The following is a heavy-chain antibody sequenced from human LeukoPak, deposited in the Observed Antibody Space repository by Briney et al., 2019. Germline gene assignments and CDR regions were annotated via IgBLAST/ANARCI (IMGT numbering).Heavy chain of an antibody. Sequence: ASVKVSCKVSGYTLTVLSMHWVRQAPGKGLEWMGGFDPEDGETIYAQKFQGRVTVTEDTSTDTAYMELSSLRSEDTAVYYCANYAYYYYGMDVWGQGTTVTVSS. CDR2: FDPEDGET. D-gene: IGHD4-17*01. CDR1: GYTLTVLS. J-gene: IGHJ6*02. V-gene: IGHV1-24*01. CDR3: ANYAYYYYGMDV.